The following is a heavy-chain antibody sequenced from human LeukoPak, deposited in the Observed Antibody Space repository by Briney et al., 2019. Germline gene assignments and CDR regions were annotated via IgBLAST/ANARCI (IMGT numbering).Heavy chain of an antibody. D-gene: IGHD6-19*01. Sequence: GGSLRLSCAASGFTFSSYEMNWVRQAPGKGLEWVSYISSSGSTIYYTDSVKGRFTISRDNAKNSLYLQMNSLRAEDTAVYYCARSSGIFQHWGQGTLVTVSS. CDR3: ARSSGIFQH. J-gene: IGHJ1*01. CDR2: ISSSGSTI. V-gene: IGHV3-48*03. CDR1: GFTFSSYE.